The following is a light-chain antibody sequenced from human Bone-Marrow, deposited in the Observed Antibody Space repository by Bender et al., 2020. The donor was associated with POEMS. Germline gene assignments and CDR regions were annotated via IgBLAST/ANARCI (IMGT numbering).Light chain of an antibody. Sequence: SYVLTQKPSVSVAPGQTAEISCGGDDIGSRGVHWYQHRPGQAPVLVVYDDDDRPSGIPERFSGSMSGTSASLAISGLHSEDEADYYCVAWDDTLNGWVFGGGTKLTVL. CDR2: DDD. CDR3: VAWDDTLNGWV. J-gene: IGLJ2*01. CDR1: DIGSRG. V-gene: IGLV3-21*02.